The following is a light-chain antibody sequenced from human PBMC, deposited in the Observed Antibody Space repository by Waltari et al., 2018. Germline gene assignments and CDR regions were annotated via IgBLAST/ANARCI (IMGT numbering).Light chain of an antibody. J-gene: IGLJ2*01. CDR1: SSDISDYNF. CDR3: SAYISRSISYVI. CDR2: YVT. Sequence: QPALPQPASMSGSPGQSVTISCTGTSSDISDYNFVSWYQQHPGKGPKLIIYYVTNRASCVSNRFSGSKSGNRASLTISGLQAEDEADYYCSAYISRSISYVIFGGGTKLTVL. V-gene: IGLV2-14*03.